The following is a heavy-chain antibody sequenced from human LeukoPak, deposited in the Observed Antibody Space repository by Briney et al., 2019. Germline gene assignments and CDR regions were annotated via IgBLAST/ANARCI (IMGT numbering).Heavy chain of an antibody. CDR1: GGSFSGYY. V-gene: IGHV4-34*01. Sequence: PSETLSLTCAVYGGSFSGYYWGWIRQPPGKGLEWIGEINHSGSTNYNPSLKSRVTISVDTSKNQFSLKLSSVTAADTAVYYCARGRRGAAAGKLTSDYWGQGTLVTVSS. D-gene: IGHD6-13*01. CDR3: ARGRRGAAAGKLTSDY. J-gene: IGHJ4*02. CDR2: INHSGST.